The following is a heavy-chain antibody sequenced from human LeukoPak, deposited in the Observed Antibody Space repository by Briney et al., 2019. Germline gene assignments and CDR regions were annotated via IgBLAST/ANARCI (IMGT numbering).Heavy chain of an antibody. Sequence: SETLSLTCTVSGGSISSGGYYWSWIRQHPGKGLEWIGYIYYSGSTYYNPSLKSRVTISVDTSKNQFSLKLSSVTAADTAVYYCARDHSGSYSYYHYYYGLDVWGQGTTVSVSS. CDR1: GGSISSGGYY. J-gene: IGHJ6*02. CDR3: ARDHSGSYSYYHYYYGLDV. CDR2: IYYSGST. D-gene: IGHD1-26*01. V-gene: IGHV4-31*03.